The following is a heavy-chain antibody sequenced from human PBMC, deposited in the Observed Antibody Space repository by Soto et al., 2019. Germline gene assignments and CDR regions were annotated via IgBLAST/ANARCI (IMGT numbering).Heavy chain of an antibody. CDR2: INAANGNT. Sequence: ASVKVSCKASGYPFSNYVMHWVRLAPGQRLEWMGWINAANGNTQYSQKFQGRVSISTDTSASTAYLELTSLRSEDTAVYYCARLFGVAAVVTGAFNIWGQGTLVTVSS. D-gene: IGHD3-10*02. J-gene: IGHJ3*02. CDR3: ARLFGVAAVVTGAFNI. V-gene: IGHV1-3*01. CDR1: GYPFSNYV.